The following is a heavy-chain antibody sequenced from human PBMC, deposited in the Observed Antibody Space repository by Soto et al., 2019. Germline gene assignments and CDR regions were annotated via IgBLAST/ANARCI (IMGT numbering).Heavy chain of an antibody. CDR2: ISFSGDHI. CDR3: ARRRDSTSWFLFDY. Sequence: EVQLVEPGGGLVKPGESLRLSCAASGFGFGTVSMTWVRQAPGKGLEWVAFISFSGDHIYYADSVKGRFTISRDNAGNSLYLQMNSLRVEDTAVYYCARRRDSTSWFLFDYWGLGTLVTVSS. V-gene: IGHV3-21*01. J-gene: IGHJ4*02. D-gene: IGHD3-10*01. CDR1: GFGFGTVS.